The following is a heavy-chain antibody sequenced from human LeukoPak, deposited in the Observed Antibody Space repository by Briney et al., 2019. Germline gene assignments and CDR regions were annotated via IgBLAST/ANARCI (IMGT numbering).Heavy chain of an antibody. CDR2: IRTTAEGAKYA. J-gene: IGHJ4*02. CDR1: GFTFSSYA. Sequence: QPGGSLRLSCAASGFTFSSYAMSWVRQAPGKGLEWISNIRTTAEGAKYAYYADSVKGRVTISRDDGKNTLYLHMNSLRDDDTAVYYCETGIRYAFDYWGQGILVTVSS. CDR3: ETGIRYAFDY. D-gene: IGHD3-9*01. V-gene: IGHV3-48*02.